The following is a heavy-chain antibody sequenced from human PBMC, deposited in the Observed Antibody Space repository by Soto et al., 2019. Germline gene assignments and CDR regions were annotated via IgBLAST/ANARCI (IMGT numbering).Heavy chain of an antibody. CDR1: GDSDSSNSAA. V-gene: IGHV6-1*01. D-gene: IGHD6-25*01. CDR2: TYYRSKWYN. CDR3: ERARGSGRNWFDP. J-gene: IGHJ5*02. Sequence: LPAHSLTCALSGDSDSSNSAAWNWIRKSPSRGLEWLGRTYYRSKWYNDYAVSVKSRITINPDTSKNQFSLQLNSVAPEDTAVYYCERARGSGRNWFDPRGQGTLVTVSS.